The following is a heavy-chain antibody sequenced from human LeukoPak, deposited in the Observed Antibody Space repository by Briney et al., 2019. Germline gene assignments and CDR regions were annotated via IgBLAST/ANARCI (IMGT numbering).Heavy chain of an antibody. J-gene: IGHJ4*02. Sequence: SETLSLTCTVSGGSISSGGYYWSWIRQHPGKGLEWIGYIYYSGSTYYNPSLKSRVTISVDTSKNQFSLKLSSVTAADTAVYYCARYDTMVRGTGYFDYWGQGTLVTVSS. D-gene: IGHD3-10*01. CDR1: GGSISSGGYY. CDR3: ARYDTMVRGTGYFDY. V-gene: IGHV4-31*03. CDR2: IYYSGST.